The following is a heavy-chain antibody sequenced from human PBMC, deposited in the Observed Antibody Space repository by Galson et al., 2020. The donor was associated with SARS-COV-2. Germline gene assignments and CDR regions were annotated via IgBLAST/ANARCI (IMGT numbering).Heavy chain of an antibody. J-gene: IGHJ6*02. CDR3: ARESLVMVRGYYYGMDV. CDR1: GGSISSSSYY. Sequence: ASETLSLTCTVSGGSISSSSYYWGWIRQPPGKGLEWIGSIYYSGSTYYNPSLKSRVTISVDTSKNQFSLKLSSVTAADTAVYYCARESLVMVRGYYYGMDVWGQGTTVTVSS. D-gene: IGHD3-10*01. CDR2: IYYSGST. V-gene: IGHV4-39*07.